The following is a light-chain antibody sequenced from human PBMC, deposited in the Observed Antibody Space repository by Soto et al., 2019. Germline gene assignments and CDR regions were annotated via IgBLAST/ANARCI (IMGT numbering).Light chain of an antibody. J-gene: IGKJ1*01. V-gene: IGKV1-5*03. CDR2: KAS. CDR3: QHSGT. Sequence: DIQMTQSPSTLSASVGDRVTITCRASQSISTRLAWYQQKPGRAPNLLIYKASDLKTGVPSRFSGSGSGTEFTLSNTTLQPHDFATYYCQHSGTFGQGTKVEIK. CDR1: QSISTR.